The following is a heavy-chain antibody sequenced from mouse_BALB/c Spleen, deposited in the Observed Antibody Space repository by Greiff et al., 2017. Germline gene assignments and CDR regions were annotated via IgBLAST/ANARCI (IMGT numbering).Heavy chain of an antibody. J-gene: IGHJ3*01. CDR1: GYTFTSYW. V-gene: IGHV1S132*01. Sequence: VQLQQSGAELVKPGASVKLSCKTSGYTFTSYWIQWVKQRPGQGLGWIGEIFPGTGTTYYNEKFKGKATLTIDTSSSTAYMQLSSLTSEDSAVYFGARGDEFAYWGQGTLVTVSA. CDR2: IFPGTGTT. CDR3: ARGDEFAY.